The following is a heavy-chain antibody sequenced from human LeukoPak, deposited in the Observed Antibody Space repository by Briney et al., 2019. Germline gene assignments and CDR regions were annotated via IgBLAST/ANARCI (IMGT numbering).Heavy chain of an antibody. D-gene: IGHD4-17*01. CDR2: INPNSGGT. Sequence: ASVKVSCKASGYTFTGYYMHWVRQAPGQGLEWMGWINPNSGGTNYAQKFQGWVTMTRDTSISTAYMELSRLRSDDTAVYYCARGEDLDYGDYDWVYWGQGTLVTVSS. CDR1: GYTFTGYY. CDR3: ARGEDLDYGDYDWVY. J-gene: IGHJ4*02. V-gene: IGHV1-2*04.